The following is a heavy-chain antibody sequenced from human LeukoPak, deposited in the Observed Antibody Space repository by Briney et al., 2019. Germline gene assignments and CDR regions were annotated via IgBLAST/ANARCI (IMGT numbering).Heavy chain of an antibody. J-gene: IGHJ4*02. V-gene: IGHV3-11*01. D-gene: IGHD6-19*01. CDR2: ISSSGSTI. CDR1: GFTFSDYY. Sequence: GGSLRLSCAPSGFTFSDYYMSWIRQAPGKGLEGVSYISSSGSTIYYADSVKGRFTISRDNAKNSLYLQMNSLRAEDTAVYYCARVEDSSGWLYYFDYWGQGTLVTVSS. CDR3: ARVEDSSGWLYYFDY.